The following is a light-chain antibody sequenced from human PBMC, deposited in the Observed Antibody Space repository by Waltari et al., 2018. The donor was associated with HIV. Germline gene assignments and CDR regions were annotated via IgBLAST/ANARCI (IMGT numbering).Light chain of an antibody. J-gene: IGLJ3*02. CDR1: SSDVGGYNY. Sequence: QSALTQPPSASGSLGQSVTISCTGTSSDVGGYNYVSWYQQHPGKAPKFMIYEVTKRPPGVPDRFSGSKSGNTASLTVSGLQAEDEADYYCSSYAGVNNFGVFGGGTKLTVL. CDR2: EVT. CDR3: SSYAGVNNFGV. V-gene: IGLV2-8*01.